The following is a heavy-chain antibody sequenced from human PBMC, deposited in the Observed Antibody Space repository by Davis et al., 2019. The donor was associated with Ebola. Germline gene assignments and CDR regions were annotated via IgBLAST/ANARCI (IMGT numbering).Heavy chain of an antibody. Sequence: GGSLRLSCAASGFVFSSYVMSWVRRAPGKGLEWVSTLGLSADTYYADSVKGRFTISRDNSKNTLHLQMNSLRVEDTAIYYCVKDTGSIWFDVWGQGTTVTVSS. CDR1: GFVFSSYV. CDR2: LGLSADT. V-gene: IGHV3-23*01. D-gene: IGHD2-8*02. CDR3: VKDTGSIWFDV. J-gene: IGHJ3*01.